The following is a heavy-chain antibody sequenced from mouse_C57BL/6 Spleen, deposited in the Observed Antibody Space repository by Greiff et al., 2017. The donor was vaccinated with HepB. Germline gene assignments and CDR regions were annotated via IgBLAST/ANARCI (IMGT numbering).Heavy chain of an antibody. V-gene: IGHV1-61*01. Sequence: QVQLQQPGAELVRPGSSVKLSCKASGYTFTSYWMDWVKQRPGQGLEWIGNIYPSDSETHYNQKFKDKATLTVDKSSSTAYMQLSSLTSEDSAVYSCAREDYVYAMDYWGQGTSVTVSS. J-gene: IGHJ4*01. CDR1: GYTFTSYW. D-gene: IGHD1-1*01. CDR3: AREDYVYAMDY. CDR2: IYPSDSET.